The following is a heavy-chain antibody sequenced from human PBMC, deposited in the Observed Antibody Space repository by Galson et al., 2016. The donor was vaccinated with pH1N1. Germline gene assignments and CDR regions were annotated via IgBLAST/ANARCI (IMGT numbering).Heavy chain of an antibody. CDR1: GFTFSGFE. V-gene: IGHV3-48*03. CDR3: ARDYYYYYGMDV. CDR2: ITTSGGSL. Sequence: SLRLSCAASGFTFSGFEMNWVRQAPGKGLEWISYITTSGGSLYYADSVKGRFTISRDNATTSLYLQMNSLRVEETDVSYCARDYYYYYGMDVWGQGTTVTVSS. J-gene: IGHJ6*02.